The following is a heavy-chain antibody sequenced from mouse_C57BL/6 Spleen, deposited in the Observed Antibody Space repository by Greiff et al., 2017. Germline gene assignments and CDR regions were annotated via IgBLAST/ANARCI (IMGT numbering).Heavy chain of an antibody. V-gene: IGHV1-55*01. J-gene: IGHJ4*01. Sequence: QVQLQQPGAELVKPGASVKMSCKASGYTFTSYWITWVKQRPGQGLEWIGDIYPGSGSTIYNEKFKSKATLTVDTSSSTAYMQLSSLTSEDSAVYYCASGTAQVYYAMDYWGQGTSVTVSS. CDR2: IYPGSGST. CDR3: ASGTAQVYYAMDY. D-gene: IGHD3-2*02. CDR1: GYTFTSYW.